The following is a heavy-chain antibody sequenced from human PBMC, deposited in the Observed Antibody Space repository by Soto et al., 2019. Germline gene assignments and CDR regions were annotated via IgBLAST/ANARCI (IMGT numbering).Heavy chain of an antibody. Sequence: WGSLLLPWEAAGLSFSSYNMNRVRQAPGKGLEWVSYITDSSDIVHYADSVRGRFTISRDNAESSLYLQMNSLRDEDTAVYFCARDFGHGYYLDYWGRGTMVTVSS. CDR2: ITDSSDIV. CDR3: ARDFGHGYYLDY. V-gene: IGHV3-48*02. D-gene: IGHD3-3*01. J-gene: IGHJ4*02. CDR1: GLSFSSYN.